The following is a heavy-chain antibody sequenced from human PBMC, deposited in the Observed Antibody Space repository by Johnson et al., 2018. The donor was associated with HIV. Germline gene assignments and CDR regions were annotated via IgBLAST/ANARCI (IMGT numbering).Heavy chain of an antibody. CDR2: IRYDGSNK. D-gene: IGHD2-21*02. CDR1: GFTFSSYG. V-gene: IGHV3-30*02. Sequence: QVQLVESGGGVVQPGGSLRLSCAESGFTFSSYGMHWVRQAPGKGLEWVTFIRYDGSNKYYADSVKGRFTISRDNSKNTLYLQMSSLRAEDTAVYYCAKDLVVTDPGSFDIWVQWTMVTVSS. J-gene: IGHJ3*02. CDR3: AKDLVVTDPGSFDI.